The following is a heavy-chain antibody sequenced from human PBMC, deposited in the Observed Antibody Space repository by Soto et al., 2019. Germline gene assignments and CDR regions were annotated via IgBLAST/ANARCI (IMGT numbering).Heavy chain of an antibody. CDR2: ISYDGSNK. J-gene: IGHJ4*02. CDR1: GFTFSGYA. V-gene: IGHV3-30-3*01. CDR3: ARDQYDILTGPNY. Sequence: PGGSLRLSCAASGFTFSGYAMHWVRQAPGKGLEWVAVISYDGSNKYYADSVKGRFTISRDNSKNTLYLQMNGLRPEDAAVYYCARDQYDILTGPNYWGKGTLVTVSS. D-gene: IGHD3-9*01.